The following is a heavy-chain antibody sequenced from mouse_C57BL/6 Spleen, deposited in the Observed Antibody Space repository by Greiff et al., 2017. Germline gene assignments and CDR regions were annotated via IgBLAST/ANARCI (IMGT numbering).Heavy chain of an antibody. CDR2: IHPNSGST. CDR3: ARGWEEGYFDG. CDR1: GYTFTSYW. D-gene: IGHD3-3*01. Sequence: QVQLQQSGAELVKPGASVKLSCKASGYTFTSYWMHWVKQRPGQGLEWIGMIHPNSGSTNYNEKFKSKATLTVDKSSSTAYMQLSSLTSEDSAVYYCARGWEEGYFDGWGTGTTVTVSS. J-gene: IGHJ1*03. V-gene: IGHV1-64*01.